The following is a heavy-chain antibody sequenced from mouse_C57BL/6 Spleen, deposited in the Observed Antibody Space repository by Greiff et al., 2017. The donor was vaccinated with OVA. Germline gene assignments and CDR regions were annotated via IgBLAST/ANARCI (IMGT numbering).Heavy chain of an antibody. Sequence: EVMLVESGGDLVKPGGSLKLSFAASGFTFSSYGMSWVRQTPDKRLEWVATISSGGSYTYYPASVKGRFTISRDNAKNTLYLQMSSLTSEDTAMYYGAREASYSNCVRYCDVWGTGTTVTVSS. D-gene: IGHD2-5*01. CDR2: ISSGGSYT. CDR3: AREASYSNCVRYCDV. V-gene: IGHV5-6*01. CDR1: GFTFSSYG. J-gene: IGHJ1*03.